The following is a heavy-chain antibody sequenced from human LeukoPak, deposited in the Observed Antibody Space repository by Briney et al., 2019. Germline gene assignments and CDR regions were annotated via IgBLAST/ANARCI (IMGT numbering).Heavy chain of an antibody. CDR3: ARGSGSDWTNFNC. V-gene: IGHV1-46*01. Sequence: ASVKVSRKASGYTFTTYYIHWVRQAPGQGLEWMGIISPSGGSTRYAQNFQGRITMTRDTSTSRVYMELSSLRSEDTAVYYCARGSGSDWTNFNCWGQGTLVTVSS. D-gene: IGHD6-19*01. J-gene: IGHJ4*02. CDR2: ISPSGGST. CDR1: GYTFTTYY.